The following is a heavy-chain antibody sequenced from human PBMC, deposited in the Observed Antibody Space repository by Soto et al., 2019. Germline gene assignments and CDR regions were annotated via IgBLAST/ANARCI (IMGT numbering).Heavy chain of an antibody. V-gene: IGHV4-4*07. CDR3: ARGVLRYFDWRQYYFDY. CDR2: IYTSGST. Sequence: SETLSLTCTVSGGSISSYYWSWIRQPAGKGLEWIGRIYTSGSTNYNPSLKSRVTMSVDTSKNQFSLKLSSVTAADTAVYYCARGVLRYFDWRQYYFDYWGQGTLVTVSS. D-gene: IGHD3-9*01. J-gene: IGHJ4*02. CDR1: GGSISSYY.